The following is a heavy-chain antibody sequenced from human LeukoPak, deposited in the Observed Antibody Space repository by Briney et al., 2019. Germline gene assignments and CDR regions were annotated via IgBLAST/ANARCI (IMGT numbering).Heavy chain of an antibody. CDR2: IKQDGSEK. D-gene: IGHD3-3*01. Sequence: GGSLRLSCAASGFTLSSYWMSWVRQAPGKGLEWVANIKQDGSEKYYVDSVKGRFTISRDNAKNSLYLQMNSLRAEDTAVYYCARGLTALRFLEWPSRANYYYFDYWGQGTLVTVSS. J-gene: IGHJ4*02. CDR3: ARGLTALRFLEWPSRANYYYFDY. V-gene: IGHV3-7*01. CDR1: GFTLSSYW.